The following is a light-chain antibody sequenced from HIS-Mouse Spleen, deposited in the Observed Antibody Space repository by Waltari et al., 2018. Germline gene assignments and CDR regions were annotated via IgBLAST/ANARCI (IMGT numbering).Light chain of an antibody. Sequence: QSALTQPPSASGSPGQSVTISCTVTSSHVGGYNYVSCYQQHPGKAPKLMIYEVSKRPSGVPDRFSGSKSGNTASLTVSGLQAEDEADYYCSSYAGSNNFNVVFGGGTKLTVL. J-gene: IGLJ2*01. CDR3: SSYAGSNNFNVV. V-gene: IGLV2-8*01. CDR1: SSHVGGYNY. CDR2: EVS.